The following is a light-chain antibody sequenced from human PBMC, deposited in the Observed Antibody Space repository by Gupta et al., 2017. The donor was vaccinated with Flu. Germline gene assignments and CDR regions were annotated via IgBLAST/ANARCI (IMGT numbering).Light chain of an antibody. CDR2: GVS. CDR3: QQYGISPRWT. V-gene: IGKV3-20*01. J-gene: IGKJ1*01. CDR1: QSVSSSS. Sequence: EIVLTQSPGTLSLSPGERATLSCRASQSVSSSSLAWYQQKPGQAPRLLIYGVSTRATGIPDRFSGSGSGTDFTLTISRLEPEDFAMYYCQQYGISPRWTFGQGPRWKSN.